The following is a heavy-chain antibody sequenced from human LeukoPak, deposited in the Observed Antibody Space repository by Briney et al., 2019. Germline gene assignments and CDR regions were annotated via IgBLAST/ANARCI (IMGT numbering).Heavy chain of an antibody. CDR2: IFTSGSA. J-gene: IGHJ5*02. CDR1: GGSITSDY. Sequence: SETPSLTCTVVGGSITSDYWSWLRQPAGKGLEWLGRIFTSGSAAYNPSLKSRVTMSLDTSKNQFFLKLSSVTAADTAAYFCSRGGANDLWGQGTLVTVSS. CDR3: SRGGANDL. D-gene: IGHD4/OR15-4a*01. V-gene: IGHV4-4*07.